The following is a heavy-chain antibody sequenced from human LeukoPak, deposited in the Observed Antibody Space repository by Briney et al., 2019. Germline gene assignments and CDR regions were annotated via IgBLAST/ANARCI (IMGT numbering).Heavy chain of an antibody. Sequence: GGSLRLSCAASGFTFSSYAMSWVRQAPGKGLEWVSAISGSGGSTYYADSVKGRFTISRDNSKNTLYLQMNSLRAEDTAVYYCAKDPHGAAAGPLYFDYWGQGTLVTVSS. CDR3: AKDPHGAAAGPLYFDY. CDR1: GFTFSSYA. J-gene: IGHJ4*02. CDR2: ISGSGGST. D-gene: IGHD6-13*01. V-gene: IGHV3-23*01.